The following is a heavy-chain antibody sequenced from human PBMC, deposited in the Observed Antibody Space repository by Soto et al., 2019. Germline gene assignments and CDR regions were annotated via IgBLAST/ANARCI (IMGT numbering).Heavy chain of an antibody. CDR3: VRMNAESYSSYYAMDV. CDR1: GFSLTTGRMG. J-gene: IGHJ6*02. V-gene: IGHV2-26*01. D-gene: IGHD3-10*01. CDR2: IFSDAER. Sequence: QVTLRESGPVLVKPTETLTLTCNVSGFSLTTGRMGVSWIRQPPGKALEWLAHIFSDAERSYSRSLQGRLTVSKVGSGSHVVLTMTNMDPVDTGTYFCVRMNAESYSSYYAMDVWGQETTVTVSS.